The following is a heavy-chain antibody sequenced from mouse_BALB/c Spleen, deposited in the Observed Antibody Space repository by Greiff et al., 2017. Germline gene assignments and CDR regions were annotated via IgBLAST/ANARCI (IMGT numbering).Heavy chain of an antibody. CDR2: IDPANGNT. CDR3: AWAYGNYEGFAY. Sequence: DVKLQESGAELVKPGASVKLSCTASGFNIKDTYMHWVKQRPEQGLEWIGRIDPANGNTKYDPKFQGKATITADTSSNTAYLQLSSLTSEDTAVDYCAWAYGNYEGFAYWGQGTLVTVSA. D-gene: IGHD2-1*01. CDR1: GFNIKDTY. J-gene: IGHJ3*01. V-gene: IGHV14-3*02.